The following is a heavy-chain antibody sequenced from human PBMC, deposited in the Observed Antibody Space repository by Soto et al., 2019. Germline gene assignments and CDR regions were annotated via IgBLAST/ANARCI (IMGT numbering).Heavy chain of an antibody. CDR3: ARGRGVPAALRYFDY. V-gene: IGHV4-39*01. J-gene: IGHJ4*02. CDR1: GDSISSSGSY. CDR2: IYYSGST. Sequence: PSETLSLTCSVSGDSISSSGSYWGWIRQPPGKGLECIGSIYYSGSTYYNPSLESRVTISVDTSKNQFSLKLSSVTAADTAVYYCARGRGVPAALRYFDYWGQGTLVTVSS. D-gene: IGHD2-2*01.